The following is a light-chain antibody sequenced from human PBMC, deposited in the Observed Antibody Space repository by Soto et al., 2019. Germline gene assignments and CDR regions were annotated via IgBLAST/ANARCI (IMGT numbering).Light chain of an antibody. CDR3: QVWDSSIDRAV. CDR1: NVGSKS. Sequence: SYELTQPPSVSVAPGKTARITCGGNNVGSKSVHWYQQKPGQAPVLVIYYDSDRPSGIPERFSGSNSGNTATLTISRVEAGDEADYYCQVWDSSIDRAVFGGGTQLTVL. J-gene: IGLJ7*01. CDR2: YDS. V-gene: IGLV3-21*04.